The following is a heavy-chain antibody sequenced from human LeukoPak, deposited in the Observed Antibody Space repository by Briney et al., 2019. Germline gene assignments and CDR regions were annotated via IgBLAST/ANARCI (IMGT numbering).Heavy chain of an antibody. J-gene: IGHJ5*02. CDR3: AKDSDGRTRAMGRSMNWFDP. Sequence: GGSLRLSCAASGFTFSSYGMHWVRQAPGKGLEWVAFIRYGGSNKYYADSVKGRFTISRDNSKNTLYLQMNSLRAEDTAVYYCAKDSDGRTRAMGRSMNWFDPWGQGTLVTVSS. V-gene: IGHV3-30*02. CDR2: IRYGGSNK. D-gene: IGHD5-18*01. CDR1: GFTFSSYG.